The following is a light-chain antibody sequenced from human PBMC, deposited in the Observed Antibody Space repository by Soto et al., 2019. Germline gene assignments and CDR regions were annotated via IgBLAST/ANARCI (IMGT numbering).Light chain of an antibody. CDR2: DAS. CDR1: QTVRTY. CDR3: QQPKSLPRT. J-gene: IGKJ4*01. Sequence: DIQMTQSPSSLSASVGDRVTIRCRASQTVRTYLNWYQQKPGKAPILLIYDASSWAGGVPSRFTGSGSGTEFTLTINSLQPDDFATYYCQQPKSLPRTFGGGTKVDIK. V-gene: IGKV1-39*01.